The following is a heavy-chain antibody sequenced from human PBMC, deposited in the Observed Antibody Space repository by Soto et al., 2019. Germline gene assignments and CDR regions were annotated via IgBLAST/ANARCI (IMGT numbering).Heavy chain of an antibody. V-gene: IGHV4-59*01. CDR2: IYYSGST. D-gene: IGHD3-9*01. CDR1: GGSISSYY. Sequence: QVQLQESGPGLVKPSETLSLTCTVSGGSISSYYWSWIRQPPGKGLEWIGYIYYSGSTNYNPSLKSRVTISVDTSKNHFSLKLSSVTAADTAVYYCARSPALELVTLDYWGQGTLVTVSS. CDR3: ARSPALELVTLDY. J-gene: IGHJ4*02.